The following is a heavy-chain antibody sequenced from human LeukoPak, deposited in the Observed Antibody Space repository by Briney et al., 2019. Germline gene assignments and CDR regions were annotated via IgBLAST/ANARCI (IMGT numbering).Heavy chain of an antibody. V-gene: IGHV1-69*13. J-gene: IGHJ4*02. D-gene: IGHD5-24*01. CDR2: IIPIFGTA. CDR3: AREGRWLQRYYFDY. Sequence: SVKVSCKASGGTFSSYAISWVRQAPGQGLEWMGGIIPIFGTANYALKFQGRVTITADESTSTAYMELSSLRSEDTAVYYCAREGRWLQRYYFDYWGQGTLVTVSS. CDR1: GGTFSSYA.